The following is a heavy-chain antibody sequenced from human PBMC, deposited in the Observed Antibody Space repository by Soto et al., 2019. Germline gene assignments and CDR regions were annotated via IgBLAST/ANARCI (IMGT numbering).Heavy chain of an antibody. Sequence: QITLNESGPTQVKPRQTLTLTCTFSGFSLTTSGVGVGWIRQSPGKAPEWLALIYWDDDKRYTPSLKSRLTITKDTAETHMGLTMADLDPADTATYYCAHSVRRMFFRLVTTTAIYFDFWGQGTPVAVSS. CDR3: AHSVRRMFFRLVTTTAIYFDF. D-gene: IGHD3-3*01. J-gene: IGHJ4*02. CDR1: GFSLTTSGVG. CDR2: IYWDDDK. V-gene: IGHV2-5*02.